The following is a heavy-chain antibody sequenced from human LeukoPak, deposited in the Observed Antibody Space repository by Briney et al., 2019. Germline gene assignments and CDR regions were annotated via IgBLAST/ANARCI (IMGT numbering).Heavy chain of an antibody. CDR3: ARDKEYCGGDCSYWYFDL. CDR1: GGSFSGYY. V-gene: IGHV4-34*01. CDR2: INHSGST. D-gene: IGHD2-21*02. Sequence: PSETLSLTCAVYGGSFSGYYWSWIRQPPGKGLEWIGEINHSGSTNYNPSLKSRVTISVDTSKNQFSLKLSSVTAADTAVYYCARDKEYCGGDCSYWYFDLWGRGTAVTVSS. J-gene: IGHJ2*01.